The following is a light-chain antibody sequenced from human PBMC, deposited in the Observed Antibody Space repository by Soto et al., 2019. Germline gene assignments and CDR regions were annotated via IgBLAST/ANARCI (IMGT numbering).Light chain of an antibody. CDR3: SARDDILSGVV. CDR2: RSD. V-gene: IGLV1-47*01. CDR1: RSNIGSNH. Sequence: QSVLTQPPSASGTPGQRVTISCSGSRSNIGSNHVDWYQQFPGMAPKLLIYRSDQRPTGVPDRFSGSKSGTAASLAISGLRSDDEADYYCSARDDILSGVVFGGGTKLTVL. J-gene: IGLJ2*01.